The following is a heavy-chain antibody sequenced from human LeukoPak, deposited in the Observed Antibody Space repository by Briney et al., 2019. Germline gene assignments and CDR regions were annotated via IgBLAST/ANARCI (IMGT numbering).Heavy chain of an antibody. Sequence: PGGSLRLSCGASGFTFSSYGMHWVRQAPGKGLEWVAFIRYDGSTKNYADSVKGRFTISRDNSKNTLYLQMNSLRGEDTAVYYYAKVYEYGDNDWFDPWGQGTLVTVSS. CDR2: IRYDGSTK. J-gene: IGHJ5*02. V-gene: IGHV3-30*02. D-gene: IGHD4-17*01. CDR1: GFTFSSYG. CDR3: AKVYEYGDNDWFDP.